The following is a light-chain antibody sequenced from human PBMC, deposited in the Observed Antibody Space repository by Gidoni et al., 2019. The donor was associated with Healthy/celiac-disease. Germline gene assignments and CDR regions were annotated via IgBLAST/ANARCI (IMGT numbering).Light chain of an antibody. CDR3: SSYTSSSTYV. CDR2: DVS. CDR1: SSDIGSYNY. Sequence: QSALTQPASVSGSPGQSITTSCTGTSSDIGSYNYVSWYQQHPGKAPKLMIYDVSNRPPGVSNRFSGSKSGNTASLTIPGLQAEDEADYYCSSYTSSSTYVFGTGTKVTVL. J-gene: IGLJ1*01. V-gene: IGLV2-14*01.